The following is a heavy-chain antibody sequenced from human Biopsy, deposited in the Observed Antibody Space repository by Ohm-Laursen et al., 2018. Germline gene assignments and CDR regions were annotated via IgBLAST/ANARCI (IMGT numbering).Heavy chain of an antibody. Sequence: SVKVSCKTSGYTFTTYYMHWVRQAPGQGLEWMGIMNPSGGSRTNAQKFHDRVTMTRDTSTSTAYMELRSLRSDDTAVYYCARCSTPYYDFWSGYQPTYYFDYWGQGTLVTVSS. D-gene: IGHD3-3*01. J-gene: IGHJ4*02. CDR2: MNPSGGSR. CDR1: GYTFTTYY. V-gene: IGHV1-46*01. CDR3: ARCSTPYYDFWSGYQPTYYFDY.